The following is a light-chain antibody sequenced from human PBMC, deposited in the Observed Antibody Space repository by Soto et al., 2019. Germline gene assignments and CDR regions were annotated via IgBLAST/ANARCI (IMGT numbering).Light chain of an antibody. CDR3: QQRYTTLA. CDR2: AAS. V-gene: IGKV1-39*01. Sequence: DIQMTQSPSSLSASVGDRVTITCRASQSFSSYLNWYQQKPGKAPKLLIYAASSLQSGVPSRYSGSGSGTDFTLAISSLTPGDFTTYYCQQRYTTLASGPATKAD. J-gene: IGKJ3*01. CDR1: QSFSSY.